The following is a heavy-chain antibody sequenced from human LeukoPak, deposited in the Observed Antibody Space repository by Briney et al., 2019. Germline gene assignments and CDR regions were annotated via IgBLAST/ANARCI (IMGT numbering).Heavy chain of an antibody. V-gene: IGHV3-23*01. J-gene: IGHJ6*02. CDR1: GFTINTYA. CDR3: AKDLPVPRIVAAAFYYHGMDV. CDR2: ISGSSGNT. Sequence: GGSLRLSCAASGFTINTYAMSWVRQAPGKGLEWVSGISGSSGNTNYADSVTGRFTVSRDNSKNTLYLQMSSLRAEDTAIYYCAKDLPVPRIVAAAFYYHGMDVWGQGTTVTVSS. D-gene: IGHD6-25*01.